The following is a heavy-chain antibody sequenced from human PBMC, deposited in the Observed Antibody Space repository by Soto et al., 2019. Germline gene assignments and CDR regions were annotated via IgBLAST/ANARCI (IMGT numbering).Heavy chain of an antibody. CDR2: ISSSGSTI. CDR1: GFTFSSYE. V-gene: IGHV3-48*03. Sequence: GGSLRLSCAASGFTFSSYEMNWVRQAPGKGLEWVSYISSSGSTIYYADSVKGRFTISRDNAKNSLYLQMNSLRAEDTAVYYCARVGSSSWIDAFDIWGQGTMVTVSS. J-gene: IGHJ3*02. CDR3: ARVGSSSWIDAFDI. D-gene: IGHD6-13*01.